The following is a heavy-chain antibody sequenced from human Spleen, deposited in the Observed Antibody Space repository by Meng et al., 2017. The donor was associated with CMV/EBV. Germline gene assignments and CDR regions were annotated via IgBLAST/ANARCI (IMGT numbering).Heavy chain of an antibody. CDR1: GGSFSGYY. Sequence: VKLSEWGAGLLKPWESSARTCAFTGGSFSGYYWSWIRQPPGKGLEWIGEINHSGSTNYNPSLKSRVTISVDTSNTQFSLKLSSVSAADTAVYYCARVVRVAAAGHQPDYWGQGTLVTVSS. V-gene: IGHV4-34*01. J-gene: IGHJ4*02. CDR2: INHSGST. D-gene: IGHD6-13*01. CDR3: ARVVRVAAAGHQPDY.